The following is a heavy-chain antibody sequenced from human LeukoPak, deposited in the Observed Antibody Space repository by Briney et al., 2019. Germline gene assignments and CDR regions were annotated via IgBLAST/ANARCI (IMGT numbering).Heavy chain of an antibody. D-gene: IGHD3-3*01. V-gene: IGHV3-48*01. Sequence: TGGSLRLSXAASGFTFSSYSMNWVRQAPGKGLEWVSYISSSSSTIYYADSVKGRFTISRDNAKNSLYLQMNSLRAEDTAVYYCVGTVYDFWSGSMGDYFDYWGQGTLVTVSS. CDR3: VGTVYDFWSGSMGDYFDY. J-gene: IGHJ4*02. CDR2: ISSSSSTI. CDR1: GFTFSSYS.